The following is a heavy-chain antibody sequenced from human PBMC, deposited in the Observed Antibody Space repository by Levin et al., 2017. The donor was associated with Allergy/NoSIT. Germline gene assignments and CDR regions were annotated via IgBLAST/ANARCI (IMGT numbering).Heavy chain of an antibody. D-gene: IGHD3-22*01. CDR3: AKSVGLRGYYNY. J-gene: IGHJ4*02. CDR1: GFTFSSYA. Sequence: GESLKISCAASGFTFSSYAMSWVRQAPGKGLEWVSAISGSGGSTYYADSVKGRFTISRDNSKNTLYLQMNSLRAEDTAVYYCAKSVGLRGYYNYWGQGTLVTVSS. V-gene: IGHV3-23*01. CDR2: ISGSGGST.